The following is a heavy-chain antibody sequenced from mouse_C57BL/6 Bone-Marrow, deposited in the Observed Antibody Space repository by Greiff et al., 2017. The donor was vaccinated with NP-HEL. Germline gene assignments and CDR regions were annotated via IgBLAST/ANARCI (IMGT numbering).Heavy chain of an antibody. V-gene: IGHV14-4*01. Sequence: EVQLQQSGAELVRPGASVKLSCTASGFNIKDDYMHWVKQRPEQGLEWIGWIDPENGDTDSSSMFPGKAPITADPSSHTAYLQLSSLTSEDTAVYYCTINSAGFADWGQGTLVTVAA. D-gene: IGHD3-1*01. CDR1: GFNIKDDY. CDR3: TINSAGFAD. J-gene: IGHJ3*01. CDR2: IDPENGDT.